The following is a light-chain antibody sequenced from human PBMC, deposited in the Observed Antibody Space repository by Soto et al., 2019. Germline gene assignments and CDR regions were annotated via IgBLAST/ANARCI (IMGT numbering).Light chain of an antibody. Sequence: EIVLTQSPGTVSLSPGERATLSCRASQSVSSRNLAWYRQKPGQAPSLLIFGASNRATGIPDRFSGSGSGTDCTRTISRLEPEDCAVYYCLRYGDSPPAYTFGQGTKLEIK. CDR3: LRYGDSPPAYT. J-gene: IGKJ2*01. CDR2: GAS. V-gene: IGKV3-20*01. CDR1: QSVSSRN.